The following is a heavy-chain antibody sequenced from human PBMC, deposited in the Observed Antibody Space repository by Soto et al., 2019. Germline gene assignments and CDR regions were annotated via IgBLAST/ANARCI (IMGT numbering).Heavy chain of an antibody. CDR1: GYSFTSYW. J-gene: IGHJ6*02. V-gene: IGHV5-51*06. D-gene: IGHD1-26*01. CDR3: ARKGESYPYSGNYYYGMDV. Sequence: GESLKISGKGSGYSFTSYWIGWVRQMPGKGLEWMGIIYPGDSDTRYSPSFQGQVTISADKSISTAYLQWSSLKASDTAMYYCARKGESYPYSGNYYYGMDVWGQGTTVTVSS. CDR2: IYPGDSDT.